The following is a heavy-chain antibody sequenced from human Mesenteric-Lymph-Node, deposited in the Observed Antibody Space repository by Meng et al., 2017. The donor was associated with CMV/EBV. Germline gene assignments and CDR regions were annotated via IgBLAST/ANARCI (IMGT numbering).Heavy chain of an antibody. Sequence: GESLKISCVASGFTFSDYGMHWVRQSPGKGLEWVAYDGSNKYYADSVKGRFTISRDNSKNTLYLQMNSLRAEDTAVYYCARDTQYSNYVRGYYGMDVWGQGTTVTVSS. CDR1: GFTFSDYG. D-gene: IGHD4-11*01. J-gene: IGHJ6*02. CDR3: ARDTQYSNYVRGYYGMDV. CDR2: DGSNK. V-gene: IGHV3-33*01.